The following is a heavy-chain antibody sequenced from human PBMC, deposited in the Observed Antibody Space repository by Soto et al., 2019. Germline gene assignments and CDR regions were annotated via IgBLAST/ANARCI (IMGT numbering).Heavy chain of an antibody. CDR2: IRSKAYGGTT. D-gene: IGHD3-16*02. CDR1: GFTFGDYA. CDR3: TRDQAFGGVIDRHDN. V-gene: IGHV3-49*03. Sequence: GGSLRLSCTASGFTFGDYAMSWFRQAPGKGLEWVGFIRSKAYGGTTEYAASVKGRFTISRDDSKSIAYLQMNSLKPEDTAVYYCTRDQAFGGVIDRHDNWGQGTLVTVSS. J-gene: IGHJ4*02.